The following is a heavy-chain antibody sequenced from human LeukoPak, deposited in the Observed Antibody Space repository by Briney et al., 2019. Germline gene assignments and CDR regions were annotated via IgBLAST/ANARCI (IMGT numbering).Heavy chain of an antibody. D-gene: IGHD1-7*01. CDR2: FDPEDGET. CDR1: GYTLTELS. CDR3: ATANWNYVASWFDP. Sequence: ASVKVSCKVSGYTLTELSMHWVRQAPGKGLEWMGGFDPEDGETIYAQKFQGRVTMTEDTSTDTAYMELSSLRSEDTAVYYCATANWNYVASWFDPWGQGTLVTVSP. J-gene: IGHJ5*02. V-gene: IGHV1-24*01.